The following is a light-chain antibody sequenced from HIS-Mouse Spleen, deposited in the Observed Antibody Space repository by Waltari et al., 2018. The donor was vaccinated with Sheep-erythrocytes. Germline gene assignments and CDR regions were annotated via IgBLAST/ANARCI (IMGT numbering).Light chain of an antibody. J-gene: IGKJ1*01. CDR1: QSISSY. CDR2: AAS. Sequence: DIQMTQSPSSLSASVGDRVTITCRASQSISSYLNWYQQKPGKAPKLLIYAASSLQSGVPSRFSGSGSGTDFTLTISSLQPEDFVTYYCQQSYGTPLTFGQGTKVEIK. CDR3: QQSYGTPLT. V-gene: IGKV1-39*01.